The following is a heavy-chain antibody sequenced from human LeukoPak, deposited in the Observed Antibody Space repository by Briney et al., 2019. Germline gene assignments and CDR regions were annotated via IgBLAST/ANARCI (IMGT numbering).Heavy chain of an antibody. CDR3: ARGPLLGWFDP. Sequence: SETLSLTCAVYGGSFSGYYWSWIRQPPGKGLEWIGEINHSGSTNYNPSLKSRVTISVDTSKNQFSLKLSSVTAAGTAVYYCARGPLLGWFDPWGQGTLVTVSS. CDR1: GGSFSGYY. D-gene: IGHD3-16*01. V-gene: IGHV4-34*01. CDR2: INHSGST. J-gene: IGHJ5*02.